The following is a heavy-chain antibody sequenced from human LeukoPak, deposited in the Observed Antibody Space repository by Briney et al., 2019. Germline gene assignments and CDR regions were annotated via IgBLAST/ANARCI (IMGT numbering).Heavy chain of an antibody. CDR1: GFTFTSYA. D-gene: IGHD2-21*02. J-gene: IGHJ4*02. Sequence: PGGSLRLSCAASGFTFTSYAMSWVRQAPGKGLEWVSAISGTGGSTYYADSVKGRFTISRDNSKNTVYLQMNNLRAEDTAVYYCAKALVVVVTSSYDYWGQGTLVTVSS. V-gene: IGHV3-23*01. CDR3: AKALVVVVTSSYDY. CDR2: ISGTGGST.